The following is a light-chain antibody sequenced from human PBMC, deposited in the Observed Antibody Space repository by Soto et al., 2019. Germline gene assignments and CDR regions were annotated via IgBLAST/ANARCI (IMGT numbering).Light chain of an antibody. CDR2: AAS. V-gene: IGKV1-39*01. CDR1: QTVSNF. CDR3: QQSYTAPLS. Sequence: IQMTQSPSSLSASIGDRVTITCRASQTVSNFLNWYQQTPGKAPKVLVSAASTLQSGVPSRFSGSGSGTDFTLTISSLQPEDVATYYCQQSYTAPLSFGGGTKVEIK. J-gene: IGKJ4*01.